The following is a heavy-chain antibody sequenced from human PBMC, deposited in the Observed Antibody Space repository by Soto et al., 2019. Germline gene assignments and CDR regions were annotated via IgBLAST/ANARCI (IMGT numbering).Heavy chain of an antibody. D-gene: IGHD2-8*01. CDR1: GGSISSSSYY. Sequence: SETLSLTRTVSGGSISSSSYYWGWIRQPPGKGLEWIGSIYYSGSTYYNPSLKSRVTISVDTSKNQFSLKLSSVTAADTAVYYCARHLNPDIVLMVYAPPDYYYYYMDVWGKGTTVTVSS. J-gene: IGHJ6*03. CDR2: IYYSGST. CDR3: ARHLNPDIVLMVYAPPDYYYYYMDV. V-gene: IGHV4-39*01.